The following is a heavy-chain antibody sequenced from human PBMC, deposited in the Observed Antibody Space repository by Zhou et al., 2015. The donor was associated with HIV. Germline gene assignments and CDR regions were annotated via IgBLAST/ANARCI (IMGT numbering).Heavy chain of an antibody. CDR3: ARDLITMVRGVKVGYYYYGYGR. V-gene: IGHV1-18*01. D-gene: IGHD3-10*01. CDR2: ISAYNGNT. J-gene: IGHJ6*02. Sequence: QVQLVQSGAEVKKPGASVKVSCKASGYTFTSYGISWVRQAPGQGLEWMGWISAYNGNTNYAQKLQGRVTMTTDTSTSTAYMELRSLRSDDTAVYYCARDLITMVRGVKVGYYYYGYGRLGPRDHGHRLL. CDR1: GYTFTSYG.